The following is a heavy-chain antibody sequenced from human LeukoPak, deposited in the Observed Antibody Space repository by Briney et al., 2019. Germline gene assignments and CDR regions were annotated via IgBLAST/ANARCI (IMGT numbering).Heavy chain of an antibody. V-gene: IGHV5-51*01. D-gene: IGHD2-21*01. Sequence: GESLKISCKGSGYSFTSYWIGWLRQMPGKGLEWMGIIYPGDSDTRYSPSFQGQVTISADKSISTAYLQWSSLKASDTAMYYCASASCGGDCYGPILWGAFDIWGQGTMVTVSS. CDR1: GYSFTSYW. CDR3: ASASCGGDCYGPILWGAFDI. J-gene: IGHJ3*02. CDR2: IYPGDSDT.